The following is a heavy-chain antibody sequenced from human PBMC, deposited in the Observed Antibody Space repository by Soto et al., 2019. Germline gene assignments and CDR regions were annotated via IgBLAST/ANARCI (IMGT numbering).Heavy chain of an antibody. V-gene: IGHV4-39*01. CDR2: IYYSGST. D-gene: IGHD5-12*01. CDR1: GGSISSSSYY. J-gene: IGHJ3*02. CDR3: ARHSGYDFGRDAFDI. Sequence: QLQLQESGPGLVKPSETLSLTCTVSGGSISSSSYYWGWIRQPPGKGLEWIGSIYYSGSTYYNPSLKSRVTISVDTSKNQFSLKLSSVTAADTAVYYCARHSGYDFGRDAFDIWGQGTMVTVSS.